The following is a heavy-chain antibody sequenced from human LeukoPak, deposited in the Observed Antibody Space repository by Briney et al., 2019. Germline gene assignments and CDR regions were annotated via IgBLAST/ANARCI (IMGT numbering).Heavy chain of an antibody. CDR1: GGSISSYY. J-gene: IGHJ4*02. Sequence: SETLSLTCTVSGGSISSYYWSWIRQPPGKGLEWIGYIYYSGSTNYNPSLKSRVTISVDTSKNQFSLKLSSVTAADTAVYYCASSDHQVTLFDYWGQGTLVTVSS. V-gene: IGHV4-59*01. CDR3: ASSDHQVTLFDY. D-gene: IGHD2-21*02. CDR2: IYYSGST.